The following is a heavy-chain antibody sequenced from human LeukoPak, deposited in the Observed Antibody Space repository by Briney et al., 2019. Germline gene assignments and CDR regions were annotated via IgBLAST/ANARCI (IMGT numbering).Heavy chain of an antibody. CDR2: ISSSSSYT. CDR3: ASQQQQLGPIDY. D-gene: IGHD6-13*01. V-gene: IGHV3-11*06. J-gene: IGHJ4*02. Sequence: GGSLRLSCAASGFTFSDYYMSWIRQAPGKGLEWVSYISSSSSYTNYADSVKGRFTISRDNAKNSLYLQMNSLRAEDTAVYYCASQQQQLGPIDYWGQGTLVTVSS. CDR1: GFTFSDYY.